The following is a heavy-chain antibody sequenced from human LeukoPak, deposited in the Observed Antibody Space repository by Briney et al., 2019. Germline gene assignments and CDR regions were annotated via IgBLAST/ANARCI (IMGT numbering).Heavy chain of an antibody. CDR1: GGSISSYY. V-gene: IGHV4-59*12. Sequence: PSETLSLTCTVSGGSISSYYWSWIRQPPGKGLEWIGYIYYSGSTNYNPSLKSRVTISVDTSKNQFSLKLSSVTAADTAVYYCARESSTSSYYYYYGMDVWGQGTTVTVSS. CDR2: IYYSGST. J-gene: IGHJ6*02. D-gene: IGHD2-2*01. CDR3: ARESSTSSYYYYYGMDV.